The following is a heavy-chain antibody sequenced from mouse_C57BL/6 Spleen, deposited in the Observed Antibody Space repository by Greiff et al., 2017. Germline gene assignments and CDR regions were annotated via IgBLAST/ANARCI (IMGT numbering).Heavy chain of an antibody. D-gene: IGHD2-2*01. J-gene: IGHJ2*01. Sequence: VQLQQSGPELVKPGASVKISCKASGYAFSSSWMHWVKQRPGQGLEWIGNINPSNGGTNYNEKFKSKATLTVDKSSSTAYMQLSSLTSEDSAVYYCARYGGYDVRYFDDWGQGTTLTVSS. CDR1: GYAFSSSW. V-gene: IGHV1-53*01. CDR3: ARYGGYDVRYFDD. CDR2: INPSNGGT.